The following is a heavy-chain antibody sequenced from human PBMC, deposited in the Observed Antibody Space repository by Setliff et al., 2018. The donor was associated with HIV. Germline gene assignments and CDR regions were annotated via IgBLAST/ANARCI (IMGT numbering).Heavy chain of an antibody. J-gene: IGHJ6*04. CDR1: ATFTNVD. V-gene: IGHV1-8*01. Sequence: GASVKVSCKASATFTNVDIHWLRRATGQGLEWMGWMNPNSGVSGYRQKFQGRVTMTRDTSISTAYMELSSLTSEDTAVYYCARGKGVGGVIITGGLDVWGKGTTVTVSS. CDR2: MNPNSGVS. CDR3: ARGKGVGGVIITGGLDV. D-gene: IGHD3-10*01.